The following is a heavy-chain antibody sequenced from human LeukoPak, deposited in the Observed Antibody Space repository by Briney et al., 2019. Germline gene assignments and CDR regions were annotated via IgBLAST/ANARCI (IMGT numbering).Heavy chain of an antibody. J-gene: IGHJ3*02. CDR1: GDSVSSNSAA. CDR2: TYYRSKWYN. V-gene: IGHV6-1*01. Sequence: SQTLSLTCAISGDSVSSNSAAWDWIRQSPSRGLEWLGRTYYRSKWYNDYAVSVKSRITINPDTSKNQFSLQLNSVTPEDTAVYYCARGLYYYGSGSYSPDAFDIWGQGTMVTVPS. CDR3: ARGLYYYGSGSYSPDAFDI. D-gene: IGHD3-10*01.